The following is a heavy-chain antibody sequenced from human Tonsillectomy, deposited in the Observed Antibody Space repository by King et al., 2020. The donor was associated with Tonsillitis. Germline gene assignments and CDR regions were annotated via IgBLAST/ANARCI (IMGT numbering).Heavy chain of an antibody. Sequence: VQLVESGGDVVQPGGSLRLSCAASGFTFSSFDMHWVRQGPGKGLEWVAFIPSDGTNKYYSDSVKGRFTISRDNSKNTLYLQMNSLRAEDTAVYYCARSHKGFDPGGQGTLVTVSS. CDR1: GFTFSSFD. CDR2: IPSDGTNK. V-gene: IGHV3-30*02. CDR3: ARSHKGFDP. D-gene: IGHD2-21*01. J-gene: IGHJ5*02.